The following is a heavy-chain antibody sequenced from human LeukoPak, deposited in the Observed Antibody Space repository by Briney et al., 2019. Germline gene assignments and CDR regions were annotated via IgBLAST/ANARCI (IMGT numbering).Heavy chain of an antibody. J-gene: IGHJ4*02. V-gene: IGHV4-59*08. CDR3: ARGARAGYNLEPFDY. CDR2: IYYSGST. D-gene: IGHD5-24*01. CDR1: GGSMSSYY. Sequence: KPSEILSLTCTVSGGSMSSYYWSWIRQPPGKGLEWIGYIYYSGSTKYNPSLKSRVTISVDTSKNQFSLKLSSVTAADTAVYYCARGARAGYNLEPFDYWGQGTLVSVSS.